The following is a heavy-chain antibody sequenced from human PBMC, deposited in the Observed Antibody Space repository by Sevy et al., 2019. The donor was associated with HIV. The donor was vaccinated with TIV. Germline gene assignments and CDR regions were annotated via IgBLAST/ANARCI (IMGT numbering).Heavy chain of an antibody. CDR1: GYTFTGYY. J-gene: IGHJ5*02. D-gene: IGHD3-22*01. Sequence: ASVKVSCKASGYTFTGYYMHWVRQAPGQGLEWMGWINPNSGGTNYAQKIQGRVTMTRDTSISTAYMELSRLRSDDTAVYYCARGFYYYDSSGYYWPWGQGTLVTVSS. CDR3: ARGFYYYDSSGYYWP. CDR2: INPNSGGT. V-gene: IGHV1-2*02.